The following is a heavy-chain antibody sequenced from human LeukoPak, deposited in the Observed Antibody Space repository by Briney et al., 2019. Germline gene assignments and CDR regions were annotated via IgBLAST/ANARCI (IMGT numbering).Heavy chain of an antibody. CDR1: GFTFSSYS. J-gene: IGHJ4*02. CDR2: ISSSSSTI. V-gene: IGHV3-48*01. D-gene: IGHD2-21*02. Sequence: PGGSLRLSCAASGFTFSSYSMNWVRQAPGKGLEWVSYISSSSSTIYYADSVKGRFTISRDNAKNPLYLQMNSLRAEDTAVYYCAREKKHIVVVTAIRFFDYWGQGTLVTVSS. CDR3: AREKKHIVVVTAIRFFDY.